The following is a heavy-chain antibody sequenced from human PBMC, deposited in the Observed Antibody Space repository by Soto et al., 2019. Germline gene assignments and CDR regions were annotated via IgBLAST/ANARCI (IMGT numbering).Heavy chain of an antibody. CDR2: IYHSGST. D-gene: IGHD5-18*01. J-gene: IGHJ4*02. CDR1: GGSISSGGYS. Sequence: QLQLQESGSGLVKPSQTLSLTCAVSGGSISSGGYSWSWIRQPPGKGLEWIGYIYHSGSTYYNPSLKGRVTISVDRAKNPFSLKLSSVTAADTAVYYCNVDTAMWVGYWGQGTLVTVSS. CDR3: NVDTAMWVGY. V-gene: IGHV4-30-2*01.